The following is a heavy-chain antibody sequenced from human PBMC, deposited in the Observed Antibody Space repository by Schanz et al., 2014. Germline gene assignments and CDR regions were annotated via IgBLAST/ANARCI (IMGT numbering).Heavy chain of an antibody. Sequence: EVQLVESGGGLVQPGGSLRLSCAASGFTFSSYAMSWVRQAPGKGLEWVSYISSSSSTRYYADSVKGRFTISRDNAKNSLFLQMNSLRAEDTAIYYCAKNQYDDVDLSSFYFDFWGQGTLVTVSS. D-gene: IGHD3-10*02. CDR1: GFTFSSYA. CDR2: ISSSSSTR. J-gene: IGHJ4*02. CDR3: AKNQYDDVDLSSFYFDF. V-gene: IGHV3-48*01.